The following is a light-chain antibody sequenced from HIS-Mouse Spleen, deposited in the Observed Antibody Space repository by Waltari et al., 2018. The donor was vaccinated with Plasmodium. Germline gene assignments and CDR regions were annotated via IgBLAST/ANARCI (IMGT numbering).Light chain of an antibody. Sequence: QSALTQPRSVSGSPGQSVTISCTGTRSDVGGYNYVSWYQPHPGKAPKLMIYDVSKRPPGVPVRFAVSKSGNTASLTISELQAEEEADYYCCSYAGSYTHVVFGGGTKLTVL. CDR3: CSYAGSYTHVV. CDR2: DVS. J-gene: IGLJ2*01. CDR1: RSDVGGYNY. V-gene: IGLV2-11*01.